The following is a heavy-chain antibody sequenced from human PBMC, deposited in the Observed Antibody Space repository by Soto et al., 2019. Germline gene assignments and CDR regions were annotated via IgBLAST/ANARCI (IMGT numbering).Heavy chain of an antibody. Sequence: GGSLRLSCAASGFTFSSYGMHWVRQAPGKGLEWVAVIWYDGSNKYYADSVKGRFTISRDNSKNTLYLQMNSLRAEDTAVYYCARDEGGWYPNPVYYYGMDVWGQGTTVTVSS. V-gene: IGHV3-33*01. D-gene: IGHD6-19*01. CDR2: IWYDGSNK. CDR3: ARDEGGWYPNPVYYYGMDV. J-gene: IGHJ6*02. CDR1: GFTFSSYG.